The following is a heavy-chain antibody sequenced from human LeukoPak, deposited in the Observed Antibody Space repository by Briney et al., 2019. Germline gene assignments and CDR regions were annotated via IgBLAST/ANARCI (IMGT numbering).Heavy chain of an antibody. V-gene: IGHV3-30*03. D-gene: IGHD1-20*01. Sequence: GSLRLSCAASGFTISSYSMNWVRQAPGKGLEWVAFISYDGSNKYYADSVKGRFTISRDNSKNTLYLQMNSLRAEDTAVYYCARDNCGFDYWGQGTLVTVSS. CDR3: ARDNCGFDY. CDR2: ISYDGSNK. CDR1: GFTISSYS. J-gene: IGHJ4*02.